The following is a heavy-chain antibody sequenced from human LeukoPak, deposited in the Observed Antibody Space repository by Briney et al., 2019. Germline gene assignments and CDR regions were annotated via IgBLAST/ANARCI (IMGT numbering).Heavy chain of an antibody. Sequence: SETLSLTCTVSGGSISSYYWSWIRQPPGKGLEWIGYIYYSGSTNYNPSLQSRVTMSVDKSKNQFSLKLSSVTAADTAVYYCATYFYGEYGSYYFDYWGQGTLVTVSS. CDR2: IYYSGST. D-gene: IGHD4-17*01. CDR3: ATYFYGEYGSYYFDY. CDR1: GGSISSYY. V-gene: IGHV4-59*12. J-gene: IGHJ4*02.